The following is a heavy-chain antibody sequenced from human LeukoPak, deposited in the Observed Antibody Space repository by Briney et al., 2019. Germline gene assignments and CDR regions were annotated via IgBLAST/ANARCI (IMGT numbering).Heavy chain of an antibody. CDR2: FSYNVHS. CDR1: GGSVSSSNYY. D-gene: IGHD6-13*01. J-gene: IGHJ4*02. V-gene: IGHV4-61*01. CDR3: ARVSVAGTGPDY. Sequence: SETLSLTCTVSGGSVSSSNYYWSWIRQPPGKGLEWVGFFSYNVHSDYNPSLKSRVTISVDTSRNQFSLRLSSVTAADTAIYYCARVSVAGTGPDYWGQGTLVTVSS.